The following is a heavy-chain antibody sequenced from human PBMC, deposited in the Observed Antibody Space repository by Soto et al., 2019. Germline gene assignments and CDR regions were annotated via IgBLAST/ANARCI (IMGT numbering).Heavy chain of an antibody. CDR1: GFAFSSHP. Sequence: VQLLESGGDLVHPGGSLRLSCAASGFAFSSHPMSWVRQAPEKGLEWVSVIYSGGSTYYADSVKGRFTISRDNSKNTLYLQMNSLRAEDTAVYYCARDRRGGAIDAFDIWGQGTMVTVSS. CDR2: IYSGGST. V-gene: IGHV3-23*03. J-gene: IGHJ3*02. CDR3: ARDRRGGAIDAFDI. D-gene: IGHD2-2*02.